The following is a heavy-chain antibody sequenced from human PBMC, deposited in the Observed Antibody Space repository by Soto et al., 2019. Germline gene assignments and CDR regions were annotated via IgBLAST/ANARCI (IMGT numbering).Heavy chain of an antibody. V-gene: IGHV3-48*02. CDR3: ARDKYYYDSSGYYPLDY. CDR1: GFTFSSYS. CDR2: ISSSSSTI. J-gene: IGHJ4*02. D-gene: IGHD3-22*01. Sequence: GGSLRLSCAASGFTFSSYSMNWVRQAPGKGLEWVSYISSSSSTIYYADSVKGRFTISRDNAKNSLYLQMNSLRDEDTAVYYCARDKYYYDSSGYYPLDYWGQGTLVTVSS.